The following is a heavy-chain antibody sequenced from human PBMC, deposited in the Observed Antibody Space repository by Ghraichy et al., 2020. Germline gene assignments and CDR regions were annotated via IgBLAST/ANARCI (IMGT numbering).Heavy chain of an antibody. CDR1: GFTFSDYD. CDR2: ISRSSSHR. Sequence: GGSLRLSCAASGFTFSDYDMNWVRQAPGRGLEWVSYISRSSSHRYFADSVKGRFTISRDNAQTKLYLQMNSLRAEDTAVYYCARDDAATARSSGMDVWGQGTTVTVSS. D-gene: IGHD6-13*01. J-gene: IGHJ6*02. V-gene: IGHV3-21*01. CDR3: ARDDAATARSSGMDV.